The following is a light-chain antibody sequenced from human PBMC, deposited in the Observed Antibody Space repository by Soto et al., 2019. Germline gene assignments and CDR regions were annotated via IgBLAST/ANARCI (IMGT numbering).Light chain of an antibody. CDR1: QSVSSSQ. Sequence: EIVLTQSPGTLSLSPGERATLSCRASQSVSSSQLAWYQQKPGQAPRLLIFGASSRAAGIPDRFSGSGSGTDFTLTISSLQSEDFGVYYCQQYNNWPGTFGQGTKVDIK. CDR3: QQYNNWPGT. J-gene: IGKJ1*01. CDR2: GAS. V-gene: IGKV3-20*01.